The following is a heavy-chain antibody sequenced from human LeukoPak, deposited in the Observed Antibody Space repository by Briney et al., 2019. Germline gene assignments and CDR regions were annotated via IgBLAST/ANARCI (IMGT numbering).Heavy chain of an antibody. V-gene: IGHV1-18*01. Sequence: ASVKVSCKASGYTFTSYGISWVRQAPGQGLEWMGWISAYNGNTNYAQKLQGRVTMTTDTSTSTAYMELRSLRSDDTAVYYCARAVTEATINFYYYYMDVWGKGTTVTVSS. J-gene: IGHJ6*03. CDR3: ARAVTEATINFYYYYMDV. CDR2: ISAYNGNT. D-gene: IGHD5-12*01. CDR1: GYTFTSYG.